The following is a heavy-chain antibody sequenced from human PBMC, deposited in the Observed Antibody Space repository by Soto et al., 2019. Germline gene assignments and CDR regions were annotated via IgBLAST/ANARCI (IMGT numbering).Heavy chain of an antibody. CDR3: ARDITTRVDYYYYGMDV. CDR2: IYYSGST. V-gene: IGHV4-39*02. Sequence: SETLSLTCTVSGGSISSSSYYWGWIRQPPGKGLEWIGSIYYSGSTYYNPSLKSRVTISVDTSKTQFSLKLSSVTAADTAVYYCARDITTRVDYYYYGMDVWGQGTTVTVSS. J-gene: IGHJ6*02. CDR1: GGSISSSSYY. D-gene: IGHD2-2*01.